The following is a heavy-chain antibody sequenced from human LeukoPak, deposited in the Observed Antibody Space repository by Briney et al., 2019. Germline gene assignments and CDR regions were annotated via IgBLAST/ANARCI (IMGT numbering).Heavy chain of an antibody. CDR2: INSDGSST. D-gene: IGHD3-10*01. CDR1: GFTFNSYW. CDR3: ARPFITMVRGVIGY. J-gene: IGHJ4*02. V-gene: IGHV3-74*01. Sequence: PGGSLRLSCAASGFTFNSYWMHWVRQAPGKGLVWVSRINSDGSSTSYADSVKGRFTISRDNAKNTLYLQMNSLRAEDTAVYYCARPFITMVRGVIGYWGQGTLVTVSS.